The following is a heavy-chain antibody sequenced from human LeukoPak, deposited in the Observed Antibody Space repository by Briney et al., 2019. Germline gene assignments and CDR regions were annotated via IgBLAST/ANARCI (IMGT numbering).Heavy chain of an antibody. V-gene: IGHV3-23*01. D-gene: IGHD3-3*01. J-gene: IGHJ4*02. Sequence: GGSLRLSCAASGFTFSSYAMSWVRQAPGKGLEWVSAISGSGGSTYYADSVKGRFTISRDNSKNTLYLQMNSLRAEDTAVYYCANADFWSGYYHITYFDYWGQGTLVTVSS. CDR3: ANADFWSGYYHITYFDY. CDR2: ISGSGGST. CDR1: GFTFSSYA.